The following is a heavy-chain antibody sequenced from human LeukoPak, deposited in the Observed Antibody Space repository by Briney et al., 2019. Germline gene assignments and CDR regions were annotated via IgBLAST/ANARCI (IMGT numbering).Heavy chain of an antibody. D-gene: IGHD1-20*01. CDR2: INPNSGGT. J-gene: IGHJ5*02. Sequence: ASVKVSCKASGYTFTGYYMHWVRQAPGQGLEWMGWINPNSGGTNYAQKFQGRVTMTRDTSISTAYMELSRLRSDDAAVYYCARRALSITGKARGGTNWFDPWGQGTLVTVSS. CDR3: ARRALSITGKARGGTNWFDP. CDR1: GYTFTGYY. V-gene: IGHV1-2*02.